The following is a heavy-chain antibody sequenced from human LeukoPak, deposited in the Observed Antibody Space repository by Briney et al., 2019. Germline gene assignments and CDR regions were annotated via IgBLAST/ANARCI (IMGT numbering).Heavy chain of an antibody. V-gene: IGHV4-59*01. Sequence: SETLSLTCTVSGGSISSYYWSWIRPPPGKGLEWIGYIYYSGSTNYNPSLKSRVTISVDTSKNHFSLKLSSVTAADTAVYYCARGSSRGWFDPWGQGTLVTVSS. CDR1: GGSISSYY. CDR2: IYYSGST. CDR3: ARGSSRGWFDP. J-gene: IGHJ5*02.